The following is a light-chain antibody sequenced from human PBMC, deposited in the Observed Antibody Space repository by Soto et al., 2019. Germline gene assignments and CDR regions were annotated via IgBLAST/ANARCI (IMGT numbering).Light chain of an antibody. CDR1: QSISSW. CDR3: QQYNSYSYT. J-gene: IGKJ2*01. Sequence: DIQMTQSPSTLSASVGDRVTITCRASQSISSWLAWYQQKPGKAPKLLIYKASSFESGVPPRFSGSGSGTAFTLTISSLQPDDFATYYCQQYNSYSYTFGQGAKLEIK. V-gene: IGKV1-5*03. CDR2: KAS.